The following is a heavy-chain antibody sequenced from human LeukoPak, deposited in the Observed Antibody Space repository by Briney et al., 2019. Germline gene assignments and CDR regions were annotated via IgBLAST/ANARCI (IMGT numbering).Heavy chain of an antibody. CDR2: IYYSGTT. V-gene: IGHV4-39*01. CDR3: ARQVVAVAGTGYFDY. CDR1: GDSISSSNFY. D-gene: IGHD6-19*01. Sequence: SEILSLTCTVSGDSISSSNFYWGWICQPPGKGLEWIGSIYYSGTTYYNPSLKSRVTISVDTSKNQFSLKLNSVTAADTAVYFCARQVVAVAGTGYFDYWGQGTLVTVSS. J-gene: IGHJ4*02.